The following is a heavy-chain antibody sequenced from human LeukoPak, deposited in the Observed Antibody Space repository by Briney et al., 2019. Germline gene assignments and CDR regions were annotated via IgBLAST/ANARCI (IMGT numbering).Heavy chain of an antibody. CDR1: GGSFSGYY. J-gene: IGHJ5*02. Sequence: SETLSLTCAVYGGSFSGYYWSWIRQPPGKGLEWIGEINHSGGTNYNPSLKSRVAISVDTSKNQFSLKLSSVTAADTAVYYCARGAAAGSSNWFDPWGQGTLVTVSS. D-gene: IGHD6-13*01. V-gene: IGHV4-34*01. CDR2: INHSGGT. CDR3: ARGAAAGSSNWFDP.